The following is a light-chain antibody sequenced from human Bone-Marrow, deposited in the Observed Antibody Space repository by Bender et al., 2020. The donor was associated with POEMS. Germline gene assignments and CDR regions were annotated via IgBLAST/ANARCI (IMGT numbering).Light chain of an antibody. V-gene: IGLV2-23*02. J-gene: IGLJ2*01. CDR1: SDDVGGYNY. CDR2: DVT. CDR3: SSYGGSSNLL. Sequence: QSALTQPASVSGSPGQLITISCTGTSDDVGGYNYVSWYQQYPGKAPKLIIYDVTKRPSGISHRFSGSKSGNTASLGISDLQAEDEADYYCSSYGGSSNLLFGGGTRLTVL.